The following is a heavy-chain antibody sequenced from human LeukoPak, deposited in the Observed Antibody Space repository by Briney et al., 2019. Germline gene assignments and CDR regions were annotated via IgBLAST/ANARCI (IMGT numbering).Heavy chain of an antibody. CDR1: GFTFSSYS. Sequence: GGSLRLSCAASGFTFSSYSMNWVRQAPGEGLEWVANTKEDGGEKYYVDSVKGRFTISRDNAENSLYLQMNSLRAEDTAVYYCARRSVAGSLDYWGQGTLVTVSS. J-gene: IGHJ4*02. V-gene: IGHV3-7*01. CDR2: TKEDGGEK. D-gene: IGHD6-19*01. CDR3: ARRSVAGSLDY.